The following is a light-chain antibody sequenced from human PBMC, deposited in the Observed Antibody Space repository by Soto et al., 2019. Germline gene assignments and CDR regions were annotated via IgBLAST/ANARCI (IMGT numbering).Light chain of an antibody. V-gene: IGKV3-20*01. Sequence: ELVLTQSPGTLSLSPGDRATLYCRASQSVSSNHLAWYQQKPGQAPRLLIYGGSSRATGIPVRFSGSGSGTDFTLTISRLEPEDFAVYYCQKYGSSLITFGQGTRLEIK. CDR1: QSVSSNH. CDR2: GGS. CDR3: QKYGSSLIT. J-gene: IGKJ5*01.